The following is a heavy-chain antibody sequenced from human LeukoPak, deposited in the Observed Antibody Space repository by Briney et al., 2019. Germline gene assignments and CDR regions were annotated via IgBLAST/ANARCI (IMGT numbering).Heavy chain of an antibody. J-gene: IGHJ4*02. V-gene: IGHV1-2*02. CDR3: ARAASGLYEILTGYTYFDY. CDR1: GYTFTGYY. CDR2: INPNSGGT. D-gene: IGHD3-9*01. Sequence: ASVNVSCKASGYTFTGYYMHWVRQAPGQGLEWMGWINPNSGGTNYAQRFQGRVTMTRDTSISTAYMELSRLRSDETAWYYCARAASGLYEILTGYTYFDYWGQGTLVTVSS.